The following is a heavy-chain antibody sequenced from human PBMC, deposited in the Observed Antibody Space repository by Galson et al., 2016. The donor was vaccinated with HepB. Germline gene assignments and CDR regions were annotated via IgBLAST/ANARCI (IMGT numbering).Heavy chain of an antibody. J-gene: IGHJ5*02. CDR1: GFTVSNNY. D-gene: IGHD2-15*01. V-gene: IGHV3-66*01. Sequence: SLRLSCAASGFTVSNNYMRWVRQAPGKGLEWVSLIYSGGSTYYADSVKGRFTISRDSSKNTLYLQMNSLRAEDTAVYYCARNRHCSGGSCYGAWGQGTQVTVSS. CDR3: ARNRHCSGGSCYGA. CDR2: IYSGGST.